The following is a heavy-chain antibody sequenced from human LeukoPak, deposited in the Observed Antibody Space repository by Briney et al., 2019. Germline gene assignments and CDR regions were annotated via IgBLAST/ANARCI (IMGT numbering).Heavy chain of an antibody. CDR2: ISYDGSNE. CDR1: GFTFSGYG. CDR3: AKENEQLALDY. D-gene: IGHD6-13*01. J-gene: IGHJ4*02. V-gene: IGHV3-30*18. Sequence: GGSLRLSCAASGFTFSGYGMHWVRQAPGKGLEWVAVISYDGSNEYYADSMKGRFTISIDNSKNTLFLQVNSLRVEDTAVYYCAKENEQLALDYWGQGTLVTVSS.